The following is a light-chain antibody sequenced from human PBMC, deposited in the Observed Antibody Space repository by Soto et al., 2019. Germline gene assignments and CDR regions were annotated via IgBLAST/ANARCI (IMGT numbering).Light chain of an antibody. CDR2: DAS. CDR1: QSISSW. CDR3: QQYNSYSPT. V-gene: IGKV1-5*01. Sequence: DIQMTQSPSTLSAFVGDRVTITCRASQSISSWLAWYQQKPGKAPKLLIYDASSLESGVPSRFSGSGSGTEFTLTISSLQPDDFATYYCQQYNSYSPTFGQGTKVDIK. J-gene: IGKJ1*01.